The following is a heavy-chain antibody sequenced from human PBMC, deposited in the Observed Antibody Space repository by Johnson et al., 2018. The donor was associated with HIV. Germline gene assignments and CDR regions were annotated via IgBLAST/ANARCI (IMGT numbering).Heavy chain of an antibody. Sequence: QVQLVESGGGVVRPGGSLRLSCAASGFTFSSYGMHWVRQAPGKGLEWVAFIRYDGSNKSYADSVKGRFTISRDNSKNTLYLQMNSLRAEDTAVYYCARDPRLGELKIDRRGYAFDIWGQGTMVTVSS. V-gene: IGHV3-30*02. D-gene: IGHD3-16*01. J-gene: IGHJ3*02. CDR2: IRYDGSNK. CDR1: GFTFSSYG. CDR3: ARDPRLGELKIDRRGYAFDI.